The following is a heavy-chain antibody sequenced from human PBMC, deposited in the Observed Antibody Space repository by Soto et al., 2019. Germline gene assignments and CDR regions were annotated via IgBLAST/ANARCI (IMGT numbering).Heavy chain of an antibody. Sequence: GGSLRLSCAASGFTFKTYTMNWVRQAPGKGLEWVSAIIGSGGGTYYADSVKGRFTISRDNSKNTLYLQMISLRAEDTAVYYCAKVPGSSGWYYDYWGQGTLVTVSS. V-gene: IGHV3-23*01. D-gene: IGHD6-19*01. J-gene: IGHJ4*02. CDR2: IIGSGGGT. CDR1: GFTFKTYT. CDR3: AKVPGSSGWYYDY.